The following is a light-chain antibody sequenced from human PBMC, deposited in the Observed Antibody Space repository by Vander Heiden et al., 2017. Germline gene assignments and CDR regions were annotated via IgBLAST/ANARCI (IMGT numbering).Light chain of an antibody. CDR1: QTISNY. J-gene: IGKJ2*01. CDR2: SAS. V-gene: IGKV1-39*01. Sequence: DIQMTQSPSSLSAYVGDSVTISCRASQTISNYLDWYQQKPGRAPKLLIYSASSRQSGVPSRFSGSGSGTDFTLTISSLRPEDVATYYCQQCYSAPSTFGQGTKLEIK. CDR3: QQCYSAPST.